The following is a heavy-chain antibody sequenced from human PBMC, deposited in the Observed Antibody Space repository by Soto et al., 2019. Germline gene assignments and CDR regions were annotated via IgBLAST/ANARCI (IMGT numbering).Heavy chain of an antibody. CDR3: VKSGDNYNALDY. D-gene: IGHD1-1*01. CDR2: SSNSGSFT. V-gene: IGHV3-11*06. J-gene: IGHJ4*02. Sequence: PGGSLRLSCTASGFTLSDHYTSWIRQAPGKGLEWIGYSSNSGSFTRYADSVKGRFSISRDNAKNSLYLQINSLRGDDTAIYYCVKSGDNYNALDYWGQGTPVTVSS. CDR1: GFTLSDHY.